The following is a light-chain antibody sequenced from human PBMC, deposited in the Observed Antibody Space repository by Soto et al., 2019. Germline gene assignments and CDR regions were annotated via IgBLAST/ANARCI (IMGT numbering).Light chain of an antibody. J-gene: IGKJ4*01. Sequence: EIVMTQSTATLSVSPGERATISCRASRNINRKLAWYQQKPGQAPRLLISGASTRATGIPARFSGSGSGTEFTLTISSLQSEDFAVYYCQQYYDYPPLIFGGETKVEIK. V-gene: IGKV3-15*01. CDR1: RNINRK. CDR3: QQYYDYPPLI. CDR2: GAS.